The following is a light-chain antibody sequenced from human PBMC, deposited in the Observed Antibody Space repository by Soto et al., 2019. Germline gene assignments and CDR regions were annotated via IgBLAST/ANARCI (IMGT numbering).Light chain of an antibody. V-gene: IGKV3-20*01. J-gene: IGKJ1*01. CDR1: QSVSNNY. CDR3: QQYGSSGT. Sequence: EIVVTQSPGTLSLSPGERATLSCSASQSVSNNYLAWYQQKPGQAPRLLIYGASNRATGIPDRFSGSGSGTDLTLTISRLEPEDFAVYYCQQYGSSGTFGQGTKVEIK. CDR2: GAS.